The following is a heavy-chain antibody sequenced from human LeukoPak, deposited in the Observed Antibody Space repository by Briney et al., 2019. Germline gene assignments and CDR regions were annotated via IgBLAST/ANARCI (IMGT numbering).Heavy chain of an antibody. V-gene: IGHV3-33*06. J-gene: IGHJ3*02. D-gene: IGHD3-22*01. CDR1: GFTFSSYG. CDR3: AKVQYYYDSSGHFGGPYGAFDI. CDR2: IWYDGSNK. Sequence: SGGSLRPSCAASGFTFSSYGMHWVRQAPGKGLEWVAVIWYDGSNKYYADSVKGRFTISRDNSKNTLYLQMNSLRAEDTAVYYCAKVQYYYDSSGHFGGPYGAFDIWGQGTMVTVSS.